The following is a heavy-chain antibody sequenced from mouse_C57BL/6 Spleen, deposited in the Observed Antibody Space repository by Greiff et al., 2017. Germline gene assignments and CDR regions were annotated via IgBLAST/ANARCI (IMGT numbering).Heavy chain of an antibody. J-gene: IGHJ2*01. CDR2: IDPSDSET. CDR1: GYTKKQKK. V-gene: IGHV1-52*01. Sequence: QVQLQQSGAELVRPGSSVKLSCKASGYTKKQKKKKKKKNKQKKGLEWIGNIDPSDSETHYNQKFKDKATLTVDKSSSTAYMQLSSLTSEDSAVYYCARGDYFDYWGQGTTLTVSS. CDR3: ARGDYFDY.